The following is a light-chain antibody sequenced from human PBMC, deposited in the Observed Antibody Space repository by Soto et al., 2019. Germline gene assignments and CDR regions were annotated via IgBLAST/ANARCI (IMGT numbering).Light chain of an antibody. CDR1: SSDIGNCDF. J-gene: IGLJ1*01. V-gene: IGLV2-14*01. CDR3: KSYTTSHTYV. Sequence: QSALTQPASVSGSPGQSITISCTGTSSDIGNCDFVSWYQQHPGKAPKLIIYDVSNRPSGVSDRFSGSKSGNTASLTISGLQAEDEADYYCKSYTTSHTYVFGRGTKVTVL. CDR2: DVS.